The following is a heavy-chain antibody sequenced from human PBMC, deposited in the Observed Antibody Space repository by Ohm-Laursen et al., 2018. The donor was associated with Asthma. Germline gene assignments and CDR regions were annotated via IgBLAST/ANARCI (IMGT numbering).Heavy chain of an antibody. CDR1: GYTFSRYS. Sequence: SLRLSCTASGYTFSRYSIHWVRQVPGKGLEWVASISTASTFIYYADSVRGRFTTSRDNAKNSLYLQMDSLRVEDTAVYYCARDRRGWSRDYWGQGTLVTVSS. J-gene: IGHJ4*02. D-gene: IGHD6-19*01. CDR3: ARDRRGWSRDY. CDR2: ISTASTFI. V-gene: IGHV3-21*01.